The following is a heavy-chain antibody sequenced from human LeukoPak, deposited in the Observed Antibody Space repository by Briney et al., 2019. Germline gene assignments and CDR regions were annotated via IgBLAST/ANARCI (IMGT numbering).Heavy chain of an antibody. J-gene: IGHJ4*02. V-gene: IGHV4-61*02. D-gene: IGHD3-10*01. CDR2: IYTSGST. CDR3: ARYRGHYYGSVPYYFDY. Sequence: SETLSLTCTVSGGSISSGSYYWSWIRQSAGKGLEWIGRIYTSGSTNYNPSLKCRVTISVDTSKNQFSLKLSSVTAADTAVYYCARYRGHYYGSVPYYFDYWGQGTLVTVSS. CDR1: GGSISSGSYY.